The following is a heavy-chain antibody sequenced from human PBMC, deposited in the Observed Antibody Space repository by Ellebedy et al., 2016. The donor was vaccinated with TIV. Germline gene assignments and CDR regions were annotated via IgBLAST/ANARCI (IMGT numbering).Heavy chain of an antibody. CDR1: GFPFSINS. V-gene: IGHV3-23*01. D-gene: IGHD2-15*01. J-gene: IGHJ5*02. Sequence: GGSLRLSXAASGFPFSINSMSWVRQAPGKGLEWVSGINPSGDNTYYADSVKGRFIISRDNSKNTVCLQMNSLRAEDTALYYCAKGGVRFCGGGSCNSGWLDPWGQGTLVTVSS. CDR2: INPSGDNT. CDR3: AKGGVRFCGGGSCNSGWLDP.